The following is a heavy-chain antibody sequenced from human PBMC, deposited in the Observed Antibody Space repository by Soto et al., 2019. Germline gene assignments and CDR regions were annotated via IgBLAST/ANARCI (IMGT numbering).Heavy chain of an antibody. V-gene: IGHV3-23*01. D-gene: IGHD1-20*01. CDR3: ATVHNTSRSFDY. J-gene: IGHJ4*02. Sequence: PGGSLRLSCAASGFTFNIYAMTWVRQAPGKGLEWVSTTGATGRTTYYSDSVKGRFTVSRDNSKNTLDLQTSNLRAEDTAVYYCATVHNTSRSFDYWGQGTLVTVSS. CDR1: GFTFNIYA. CDR2: TGATGRTT.